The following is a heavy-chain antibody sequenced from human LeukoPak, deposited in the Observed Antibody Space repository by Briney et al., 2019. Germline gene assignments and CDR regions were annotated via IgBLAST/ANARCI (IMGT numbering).Heavy chain of an antibody. CDR2: ISAYNGNT. Sequence: ASVNVSCTSSVYTFTSYGISWVRQAPGQGLEWMGWISAYNGNTNYAQKLQGRVTMTTDTSTSTAYMELRSLRSDDTAVYYCARDHISVYGEGFDYWGQGTLVTVSS. V-gene: IGHV1-18*01. J-gene: IGHJ4*02. CDR1: VYTFTSYG. D-gene: IGHD3-16*02. CDR3: ARDHISVYGEGFDY.